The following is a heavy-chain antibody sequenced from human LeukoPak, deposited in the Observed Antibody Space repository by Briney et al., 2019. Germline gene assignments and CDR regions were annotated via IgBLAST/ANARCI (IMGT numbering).Heavy chain of an antibody. CDR3: ARDMAMRRYYYMDV. V-gene: IGHV3-7*01. D-gene: IGHD3-10*01. J-gene: IGHJ6*03. CDR2: IKQDGSEK. CDR1: GFTVSSNY. Sequence: GGSLRLSCAASGFTVSSNYMSWVRQAPGKGLEWVANIKQDGSEKYYVDSVKGRFTISRDNAKNSLYLQMNSLRAEDTAVYYCARDMAMRRYYYMDVWGKGTTVTVSS.